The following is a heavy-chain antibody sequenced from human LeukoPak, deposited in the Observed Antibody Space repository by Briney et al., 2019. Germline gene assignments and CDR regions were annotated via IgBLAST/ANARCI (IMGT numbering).Heavy chain of an antibody. V-gene: IGHV3-48*03. Sequence: GGSLRLSCAASGFTFSSYEMNWVRQAPGKGLEWVSYISSSGSTIYYADSVKGRFTISRDNAKNSLYLQMNSLRAEDTAVYYCARRGDYGDYAVIGYYFDYWGQGTLVTVSS. CDR1: GFTFSSYE. CDR2: ISSSGSTI. D-gene: IGHD4-17*01. CDR3: ARRGDYGDYAVIGYYFDY. J-gene: IGHJ4*02.